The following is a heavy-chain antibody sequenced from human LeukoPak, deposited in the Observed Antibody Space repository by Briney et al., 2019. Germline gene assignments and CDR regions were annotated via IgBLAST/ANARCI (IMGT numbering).Heavy chain of an antibody. CDR2: MYHSGST. D-gene: IGHD1-26*01. J-gene: IGHJ3*02. V-gene: IGHV4-4*02. CDR1: GGSISSSDW. CDR3: ARGHAGDGAFDI. Sequence: PSETLSLTCAVSGGSISSSDWWSWVRQPPGKGLEWIGEMYHSGSTNYNPSLKSRVTISVDKSKNQFSLTLSTVTAADTAVYYCARGHAGDGAFDIWGQGTMVTVSS.